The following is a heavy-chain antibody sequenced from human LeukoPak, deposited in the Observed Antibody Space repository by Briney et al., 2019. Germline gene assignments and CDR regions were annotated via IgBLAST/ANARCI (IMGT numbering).Heavy chain of an antibody. J-gene: IGHJ4*02. CDR1: GYTFTSYA. CDR2: INTNTGNP. D-gene: IGHD2-2*01. CDR3: ARAAYVVVPAADFDY. Sequence: AASVKVSCKASGYTFTSYAMNWVRQAPGQGLEWMGWINTNTGNPTYAQGFTGRFVFSLDTSVSTAYLQISSLKAEDTAVYYCARAAYVVVPAADFDYWGQGTLVTVSS. V-gene: IGHV7-4-1*02.